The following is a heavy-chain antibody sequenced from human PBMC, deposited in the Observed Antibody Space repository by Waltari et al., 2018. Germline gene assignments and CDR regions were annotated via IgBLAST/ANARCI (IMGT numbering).Heavy chain of an antibody. J-gene: IGHJ5*02. CDR3: ARGSVVIQRKWFDP. Sequence: ETLSLTCAVYGGSFSGYYWSWIRQPPGKGLEWIGEINHSGSTNYNPSLKSRVTISVDTSKNQFSLKLSSVTAADTAVYYCARGSVVIQRKWFDPWGQGTLVTVSS. V-gene: IGHV4-34*01. CDR1: GGSFSGYY. CDR2: INHSGST. D-gene: IGHD3-22*01.